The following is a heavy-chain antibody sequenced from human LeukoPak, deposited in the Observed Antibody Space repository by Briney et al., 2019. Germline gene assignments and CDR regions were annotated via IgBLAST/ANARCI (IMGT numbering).Heavy chain of an antibody. D-gene: IGHD6-13*01. CDR1: GFTFSSYG. CDR3: AKAPPGIAAADDY. V-gene: IGHV3-30*18. Sequence: GGSLRLSCAASGFTFSSYGMHWVRQAPGKGLEWVAVISYDGSNKYYADSVKGRFTISRDNSKNTLYLQMNSLRAEDTAVYYCAKAPPGIAAADDYWGQGTLVTVSS. CDR2: ISYDGSNK. J-gene: IGHJ4*02.